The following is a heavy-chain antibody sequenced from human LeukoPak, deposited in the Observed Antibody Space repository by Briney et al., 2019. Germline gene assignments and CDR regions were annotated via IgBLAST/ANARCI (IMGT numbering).Heavy chain of an antibody. J-gene: IGHJ4*02. CDR1: GGSISSSSYY. D-gene: IGHD6-13*01. Sequence: SETLSLTCTVSGGSISSSSYYWGWIRQPPGKGLEWIGSIYYSGSTYYNPSLKSRVTISVDMSKNQFSLKLSSVTAADTAVYYCARQVGSTPSSSLDYWGQGTLVTVSS. CDR2: IYYSGST. CDR3: ARQVGSTPSSSLDY. V-gene: IGHV4-39*01.